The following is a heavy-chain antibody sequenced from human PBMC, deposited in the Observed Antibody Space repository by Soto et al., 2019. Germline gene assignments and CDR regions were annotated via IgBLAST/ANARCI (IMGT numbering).Heavy chain of an antibody. Sequence: ASVKVSCKASGYTFTSYGISWVRQAPGQGLEWMGWISAYNGNTNYAQKLQGRVTMTTDTSTSTAYMELRSLRSDDTAVYYCARGVAAAGRNYYYYGMDVWAQGTTVTVSS. CDR2: ISAYNGNT. V-gene: IGHV1-18*01. CDR3: ARGVAAAGRNYYYYGMDV. J-gene: IGHJ6*02. D-gene: IGHD6-13*01. CDR1: GYTFTSYG.